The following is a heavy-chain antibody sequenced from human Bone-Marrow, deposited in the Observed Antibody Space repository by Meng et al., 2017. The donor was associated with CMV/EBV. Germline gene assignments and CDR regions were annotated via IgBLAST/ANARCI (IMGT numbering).Heavy chain of an antibody. V-gene: IGHV1-69*05. J-gene: IGHJ6*02. CDR1: GGTFSSYA. D-gene: IGHD2-15*01. Sequence: SVKVSCKASGGTFSSYAISWVRQAPGQGLEWMGGIIPIFGTANYAQKFQGRVTITTDESTSTAYMELSRLRSDDTAVYYCARTCSGGSCYSGYGMDVWGQGTTVTVSS. CDR2: IIPIFGTA. CDR3: ARTCSGGSCYSGYGMDV.